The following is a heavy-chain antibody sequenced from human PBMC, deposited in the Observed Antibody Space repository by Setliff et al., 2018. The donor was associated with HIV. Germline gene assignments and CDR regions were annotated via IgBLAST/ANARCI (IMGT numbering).Heavy chain of an antibody. J-gene: IGHJ4*02. CDR2: INHSGDT. V-gene: IGHV4-38-2*02. Sequence: SETLSLTCTVSGYSINNGLYWAWIRQPPGKGLEWIGSINHSGDTYYTPSLTSRVTVSVDTSNNQFSLKLTSVTAADTAVYFCARQPPLSVLQVWFDGYWGQGRLVTVSS. D-gene: IGHD3-10*01. CDR3: ARQPPLSVLQVWFDGY. CDR1: GYSINNGLY.